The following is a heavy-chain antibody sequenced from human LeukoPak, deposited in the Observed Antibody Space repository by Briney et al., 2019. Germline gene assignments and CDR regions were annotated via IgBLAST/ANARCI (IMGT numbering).Heavy chain of an antibody. CDR3: ARDGSRTWYIY. CDR1: GYTFTSYR. J-gene: IGHJ4*02. D-gene: IGHD6-13*01. CDR2: NSTYNGDT. V-gene: IGHV1-18*01. Sequence: GASVKVSCKASGYTFTSYRITWVRQAPGQGLEWMGWNSTYNGDTNYAQRLQGRLTMTTDTSTSTAYMELRSLRSDDTAIYYCARDGSRTWYIYWGQGTLVTVSP.